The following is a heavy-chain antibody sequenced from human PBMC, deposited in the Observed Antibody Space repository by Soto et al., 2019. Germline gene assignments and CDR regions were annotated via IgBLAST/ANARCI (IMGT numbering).Heavy chain of an antibody. V-gene: IGHV1-2*02. CDR2: INPDSGAT. CDR1: GYIFSAYY. Sequence: ASVKVSCKTSGYIFSAYYLYWVRQAPGQGLEWVGWINPDSGATNYPQKFQGRVTMTRDTSTSTVYMELSSLRSEDTAVYYCARARIVVVAATPIHYYGMDVWGQGTTVTVSS. CDR3: ARARIVVVAATPIHYYGMDV. D-gene: IGHD2-15*01. J-gene: IGHJ6*02.